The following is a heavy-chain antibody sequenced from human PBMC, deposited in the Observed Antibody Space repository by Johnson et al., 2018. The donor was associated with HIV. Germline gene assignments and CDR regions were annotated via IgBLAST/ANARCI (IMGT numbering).Heavy chain of an antibody. CDR3: ARGGYGEVFDI. D-gene: IGHD4-17*01. J-gene: IGHJ3*02. CDR1: GFTFSSYA. V-gene: IGHV3-64*04. CDR2: ISGSGGFT. Sequence: QVQLVESGGGVVQPGRSLRLSCAASGFTFSSYAMHWVRQAPGKGLEWVSAISGSGGFTYYADSVKGRFTISRDNSKNTLYLQMNSLRAEDTAVYYCARGGYGEVFDIWGQGTMVTVSS.